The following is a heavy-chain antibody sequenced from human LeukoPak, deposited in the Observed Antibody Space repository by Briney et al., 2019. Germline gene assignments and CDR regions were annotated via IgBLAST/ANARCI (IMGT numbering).Heavy chain of an antibody. J-gene: IGHJ4*02. CDR1: GFTFSSYA. D-gene: IGHD3-22*01. V-gene: IGHV3-23*01. Sequence: GGSLRLPCAASGFTFSSYAVSWVRQAPGKGLEWVSAISGSGGSTYYADSVKGRFTISRDNSKNTLYLQMNSLRAEDTAVYYCAKGVGSSGSFYYFDYWGQGTLVTVSS. CDR3: AKGVGSSGSFYYFDY. CDR2: ISGSGGST.